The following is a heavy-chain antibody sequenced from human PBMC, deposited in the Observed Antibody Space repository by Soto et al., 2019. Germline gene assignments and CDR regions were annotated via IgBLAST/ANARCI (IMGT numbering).Heavy chain of an antibody. V-gene: IGHV3-33*01. CDR3: ARAVGPYDY. CDR2: IWYDGSNK. Sequence: QVQLVESGGGVVQPGRSLRLSCAASGFAFSTYGIHWVRQAPGKGLEGVAVIWYDGSNKYYADSVKGRFTISRDNSKNTLYLQMECLRAEDTAVYYCARAVGPYDYWGQGTLVTVSS. J-gene: IGHJ4*02. CDR1: GFAFSTYG. D-gene: IGHD1-26*01.